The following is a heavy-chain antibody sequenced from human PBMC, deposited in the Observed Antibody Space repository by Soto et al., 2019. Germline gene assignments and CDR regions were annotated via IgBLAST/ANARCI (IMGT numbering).Heavy chain of an antibody. D-gene: IGHD6-19*01. CDR2: VSHDGRNT. J-gene: IGHJ4*02. CDR3: AKGGRQWRVTSAFNY. CDR1: GFTFSDYA. V-gene: IGHV3-30*18. Sequence: VQLVESGGGVVQPGRSLRLSCAASGFTFSDYAMHWVRQTPGKGLEWVAVVSHDGRNTHYADSVKGRFTISRDSSKNTVSLEMTSLRVEDTAVYYCAKGGRQWRVTSAFNYWGQGALGTVSS.